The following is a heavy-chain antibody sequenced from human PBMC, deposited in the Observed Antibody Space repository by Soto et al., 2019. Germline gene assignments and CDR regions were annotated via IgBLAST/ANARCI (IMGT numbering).Heavy chain of an antibody. CDR2: IYYSGST. J-gene: IGHJ4*02. V-gene: IGHV4-30-4*01. Sequence: QVQLQESGPGLVKPSQTLSLTCTVSGGSISSGDYYWSWIRQPPGKGLERIGSIYYSGSTYYNPSLKSRVTISVDTSKNQFSLKLNSVTAADSAVYYCASRHSSPYFDYWGQGTLVTVSS. CDR3: ASRHSSPYFDY. CDR1: GGSISSGDYY. D-gene: IGHD6-13*01.